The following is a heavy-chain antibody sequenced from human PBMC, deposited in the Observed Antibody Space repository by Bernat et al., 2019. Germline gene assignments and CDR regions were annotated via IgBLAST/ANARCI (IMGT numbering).Heavy chain of an antibody. V-gene: IGHV4-34*01. CDR2: INHSGST. D-gene: IGHD5-18*01. J-gene: IGHJ4*02. CDR3: ARVGDVDIGMVEDS. Sequence: QVALQQWGAGLLKPSETLSLTCAVYGGSFSGYYWSWIRQPPGKGLEWIGEINHSGSTNYNPSLKSRVAISVDTSKNQFSVKLSSVTAADTAVYYCARVGDVDIGMVEDSWGQGTRVTVSS. CDR1: GGSFSGYY.